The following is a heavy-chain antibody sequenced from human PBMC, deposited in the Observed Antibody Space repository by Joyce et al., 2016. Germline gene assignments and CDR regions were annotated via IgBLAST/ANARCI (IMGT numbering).Heavy chain of an antibody. CDR2: IYSGGST. J-gene: IGHJ4*02. CDR3: AKGRDGYPGD. D-gene: IGHD5-24*01. V-gene: IGHV3-53*01. Sequence: EVQLVESGGGLIQPGGSLRLSCAASGFNVCNNYMNWVRQAPGKGLEWVSVIYSGGSTYYADSVKGRFNVSKNMSRNILYLQMDSLRGEDTAVYYCAKGRDGYPGDWGRGTLVTVSS. CDR1: GFNVCNNY.